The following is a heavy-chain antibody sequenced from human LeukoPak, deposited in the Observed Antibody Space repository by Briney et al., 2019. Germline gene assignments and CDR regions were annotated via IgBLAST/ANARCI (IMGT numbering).Heavy chain of an antibody. CDR3: ARNEWVYSSGWQTSEFDY. J-gene: IGHJ4*02. CDR1: GFTFSSYS. Sequence: GGSLRLSCAASGFTFSSYSMNWVRQAPGKGLEWVSSISSSSSYIYYADSVKGRFTISRDNAKNSLYLQMNSLRAEDTAVYYCARNEWVYSSGWQTSEFDYWGQGTLVTVSS. CDR2: ISSSSSYI. D-gene: IGHD6-19*01. V-gene: IGHV3-21*01.